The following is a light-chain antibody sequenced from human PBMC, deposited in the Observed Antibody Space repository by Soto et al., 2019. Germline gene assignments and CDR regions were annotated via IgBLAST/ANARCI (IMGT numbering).Light chain of an antibody. CDR1: QGISGY. CDR3: QQLNSYRFS. J-gene: IGKJ4*01. CDR2: ATS. V-gene: IGKV1-9*01. Sequence: DIQLTQSPSFLSASVGDRVTITCRASQGISGYLAWYQQKPGKAPKLLIYATSTLQSGVPSRFSGSGSGTEFTLTISSLQPEDFATYYCQQLNSYRFSFGGGTKVEI.